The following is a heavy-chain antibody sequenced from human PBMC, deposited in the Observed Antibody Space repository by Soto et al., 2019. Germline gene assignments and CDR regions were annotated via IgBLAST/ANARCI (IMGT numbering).Heavy chain of an antibody. D-gene: IGHD6-13*01. V-gene: IGHV1-2*04. CDR1: GYTFTGYY. CDR3: ARGCRIAAAGKGYYGMDV. CDR2: INPNSGGT. J-gene: IGHJ6*02. Sequence: ASVKVSCKASGYTFTGYYMHWVRQAPGQGLEWMGWINPNSGGTNYAQKFQGWVTMTRDTSISTAYMELSRLRSDDTAVYYCARGCRIAAAGKGYYGMDVWGQGTTVTVSS.